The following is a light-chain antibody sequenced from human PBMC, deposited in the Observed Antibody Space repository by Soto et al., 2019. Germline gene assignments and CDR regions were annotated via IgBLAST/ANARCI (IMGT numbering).Light chain of an antibody. CDR1: QGIANY. CDR3: QQLNSYPALT. J-gene: IGKJ4*01. Sequence: GDRVTITCRASQGIANYLAWYQQKPGKVPKLLIYAASTLEPGVPSRFSGSGFGTDFTLSISSLQPEDFATYYCQQLNSYPALTFGGGTKVDIK. V-gene: IGKV1-27*01. CDR2: AAS.